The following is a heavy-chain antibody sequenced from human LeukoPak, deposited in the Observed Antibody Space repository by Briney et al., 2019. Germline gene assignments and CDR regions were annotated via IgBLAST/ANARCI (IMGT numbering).Heavy chain of an antibody. CDR1: GDSVSSNSAA. CDR2: TYYRSKWYN. CDR3: ARDGGYCSGGSCLNWFDP. Sequence: SQTLSLTCAISGDSVSSNSAAWNWIRRSPSRGLDWLGRTYYRSKWYNDYAVSVKSRITINPDTSKNQFSLQLNSVTPEDTAVYYCARDGGYCSGGSCLNWFDPWGQGTLVTVSS. D-gene: IGHD2-15*01. J-gene: IGHJ5*02. V-gene: IGHV6-1*01.